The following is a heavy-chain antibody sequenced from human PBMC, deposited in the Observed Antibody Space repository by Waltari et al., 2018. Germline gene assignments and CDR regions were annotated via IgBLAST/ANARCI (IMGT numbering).Heavy chain of an antibody. CDR3: AREGRLRREFDY. Sequence: QVQLQESGPGLVKPSETLSLTCAVSGYSISSGYYWGWLRQPPGKGLEWIGSIYHSGSTYYNPSLKSRVTISVDTSKNQFSLKLSSVTAADTAVYYCAREGRLRREFDYWGQGTLVTVSS. D-gene: IGHD5-12*01. V-gene: IGHV4-38-2*01. CDR1: GYSISSGYY. CDR2: IYHSGST. J-gene: IGHJ4*02.